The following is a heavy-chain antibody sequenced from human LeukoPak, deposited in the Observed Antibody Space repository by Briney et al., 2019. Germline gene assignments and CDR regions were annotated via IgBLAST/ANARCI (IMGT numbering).Heavy chain of an antibody. J-gene: IGHJ6*02. Sequence: SETLSLTCTVSGDSTKNYYWIWIRQSPGKGLEWIGYIYYSGSTYYNPSLKSRVTMSVDTSKKQFSLKLSSVTAADTAVYYCARAGYCSSTSCQWVPLVWGQGTTVTVSS. D-gene: IGHD2-2*03. V-gene: IGHV4-59*12. CDR2: IYYSGST. CDR3: ARAGYCSSTSCQWVPLV. CDR1: GDSTKNYY.